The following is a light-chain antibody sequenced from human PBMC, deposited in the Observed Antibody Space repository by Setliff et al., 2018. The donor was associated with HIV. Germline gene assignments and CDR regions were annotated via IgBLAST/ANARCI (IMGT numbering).Light chain of an antibody. V-gene: IGLV2-11*01. CDR1: TSNVGGYNY. CDR3: SSYVDGHVG. Sequence: QSALAQPRSVSGSPGQSVTISCTGNTSNVGGYNYVSWYQQYPGKAPKLMIYDVTKRPSGVPDRFSGSKSGNTASLTISGLQAEDEAEYSCSSYVDGHVGFGGGTK. CDR2: DVT. J-gene: IGLJ2*01.